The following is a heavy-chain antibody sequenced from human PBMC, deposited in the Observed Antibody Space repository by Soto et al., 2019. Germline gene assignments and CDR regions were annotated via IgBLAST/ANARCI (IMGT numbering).Heavy chain of an antibody. CDR2: IYYSGST. Sequence: PSETLSLTCTVSGGSISTYYWTWIRQPPGKGLEWIGYIYYSGSTNYNPSLKSRVTISVDPSKNQFSLKLSSVTAADTAVYYCATSGWYSNWFDTWGQGTLVNVS. J-gene: IGHJ5*02. CDR1: GGSISTYY. CDR3: ATSGWYSNWFDT. V-gene: IGHV4-59*01. D-gene: IGHD6-19*01.